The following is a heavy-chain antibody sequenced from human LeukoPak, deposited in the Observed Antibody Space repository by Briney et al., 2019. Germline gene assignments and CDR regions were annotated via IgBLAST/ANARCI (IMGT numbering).Heavy chain of an antibody. Sequence: PGGSLRLSCAASGFTFSSYAMHWVRQAPGKGLEWVAVISYDGSSKYYADSVKGRFTISRDNSKNTLYLQMNSLRAEDTAVYYCARQGAMVYFDYWGQGTLVTVSS. J-gene: IGHJ4*02. CDR1: GFTFSSYA. V-gene: IGHV3-30-3*01. CDR2: ISYDGSSK. CDR3: ARQGAMVYFDY. D-gene: IGHD5-18*01.